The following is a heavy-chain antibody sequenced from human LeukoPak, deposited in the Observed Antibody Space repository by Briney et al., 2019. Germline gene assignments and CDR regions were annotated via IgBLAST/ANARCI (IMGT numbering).Heavy chain of an antibody. Sequence: GGSLRLSCAASGFTFSDYYMSWIRQAPGKGLEWVSCISSSGSTIYYADSVKGRFTISRDNAKNSLYLQMNSLRAEDTAVYYCARVGGPYGSGSYYRGGFGYYYMDVWGKGTTVTVSS. D-gene: IGHD3-10*01. J-gene: IGHJ6*03. CDR2: ISSSGSTI. V-gene: IGHV3-11*04. CDR1: GFTFSDYY. CDR3: ARVGGPYGSGSYYRGGFGYYYMDV.